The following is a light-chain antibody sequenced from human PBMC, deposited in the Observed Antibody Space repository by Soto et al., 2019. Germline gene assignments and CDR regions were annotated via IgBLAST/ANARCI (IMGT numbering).Light chain of an antibody. J-gene: IGKJ2*01. CDR1: QSVSSY. V-gene: IGKV3-11*01. CDR2: DAS. Sequence: EIVLTQSPATLSLSPGERATLSCRASQSVSSYLAWYQQKPGQAPRLLIYDASNRATGIPARFSGSGSGTDFTLTISSIETEDFAVDYCQQRSNWPPAFGQGTKLEIK. CDR3: QQRSNWPPA.